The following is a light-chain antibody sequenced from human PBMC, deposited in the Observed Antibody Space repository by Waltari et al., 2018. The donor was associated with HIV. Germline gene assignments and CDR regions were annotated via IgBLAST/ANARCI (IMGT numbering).Light chain of an antibody. CDR3: GTWDSSLSGVV. CDR1: SSNIGKNS. CDR2: DNN. J-gene: IGLJ3*02. Sequence: QSVLTQPPSVSAAPGQKVTIPCSGSSSNIGKNSVSWYKQLPGTAPKLLIYDNNKRPSGIPDRFSGSKSGTSATLGITGLQTGDEADYYCGTWDSSLSGVVFGGGTKLTVL. V-gene: IGLV1-51*01.